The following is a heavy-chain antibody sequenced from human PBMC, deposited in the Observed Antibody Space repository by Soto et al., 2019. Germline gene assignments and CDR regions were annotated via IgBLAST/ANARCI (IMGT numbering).Heavy chain of an antibody. Sequence: PSETLSLTCAVYGGSVSGANYYWSWIRQPPGKGLEWIGEMSHSGGTHFNPSLKSRVTISVDTSTNQFSLKMSSVTAADTALYYCASRNSKSIDVWGKGTTVTVSS. V-gene: IGHV4-34*01. J-gene: IGHJ6*04. D-gene: IGHD6-13*01. CDR3: ASRNSKSIDV. CDR2: MSHSGGT. CDR1: GGSVSGANYY.